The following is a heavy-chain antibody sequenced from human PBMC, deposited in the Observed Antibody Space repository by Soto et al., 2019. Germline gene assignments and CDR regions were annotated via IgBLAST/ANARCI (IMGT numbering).Heavy chain of an antibody. CDR2: IYHSGST. J-gene: IGHJ5*02. D-gene: IGHD3-10*01. CDR3: ARGRVGSGSYLSTNWFDP. V-gene: IGHV4-30-4*01. Sequence: PSETLSLTCTVSGGSIRSGDYFWSWIRQAPGKGLEWIGYIYHSGSTHYNLSLKSRVTISVDMSKNQFSLKLSSVTAADTAVYYCARGRVGSGSYLSTNWFDPWGQGTLVTVS. CDR1: GGSIRSGDYF.